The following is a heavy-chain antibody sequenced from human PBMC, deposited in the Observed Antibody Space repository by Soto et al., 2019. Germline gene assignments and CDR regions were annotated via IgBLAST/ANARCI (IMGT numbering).Heavy chain of an antibody. J-gene: IGHJ4*02. Sequence: QLQLQESGSGLVKPSQTLSLTCAVSGGSISSGGYSWSWIRQPPGKGLEWIGYIYHSGNTYYNPYLKSRVTISVDRSKNQFSLKLSSVTAADTAVYSCAGGIAARPLGYWGQGTLVTVSS. CDR3: AGGIAARPLGY. CDR2: IYHSGNT. V-gene: IGHV4-30-2*01. CDR1: GGSISSGGYS. D-gene: IGHD6-6*01.